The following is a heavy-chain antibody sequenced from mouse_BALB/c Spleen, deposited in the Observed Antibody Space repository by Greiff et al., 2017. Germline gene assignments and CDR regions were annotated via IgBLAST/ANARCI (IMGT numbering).Heavy chain of an antibody. Sequence: EVQLQQSGSVLARPGASVKMSCKASGYSFTSYWMHWVKQRPGQGLEWIGAIYPGNSDTSYNQKFKGKAKLTAVTSASTAYMELSSLTNEDSAVYYCTRKKDWGPDWYFDVWGAGTTVTVSS. CDR3: TRKKDWGPDWYFDV. CDR1: GYSFTSYW. CDR2: IYPGNSDT. D-gene: IGHD4-1*01. V-gene: IGHV1-5*01. J-gene: IGHJ1*01.